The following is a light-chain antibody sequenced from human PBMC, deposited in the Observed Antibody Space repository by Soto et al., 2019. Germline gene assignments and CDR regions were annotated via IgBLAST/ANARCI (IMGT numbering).Light chain of an antibody. J-gene: IGKJ1*01. Sequence: IVMTQSPATLSVSPGETVTLSCRASQNIYSNIAWYQQRPGQAPRLLIYRASTRATGVPARFSGSGSGTDFTPTISSLQSEDFTVYSCLQYHNLWAFGQGTKVDIK. CDR3: LQYHNLWA. CDR1: QNIYSN. V-gene: IGKV3-15*01. CDR2: RAS.